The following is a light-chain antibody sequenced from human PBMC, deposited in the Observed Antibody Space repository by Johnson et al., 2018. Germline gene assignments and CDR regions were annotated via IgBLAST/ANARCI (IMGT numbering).Light chain of an antibody. Sequence: QSVLTQPPSVSAAPGQKVTISCSGSSSNIGNNYVSWYQQLPGTAPKLLIYENNKRPSGIPDRFSGSKSGTSATLGITGLQTGDEAYYYCGTWDSSLSAGKGFRTGTKVTVL. CDR2: ENN. J-gene: IGLJ1*01. CDR1: SSNIGNNY. V-gene: IGLV1-51*02. CDR3: GTWDSSLSAGKG.